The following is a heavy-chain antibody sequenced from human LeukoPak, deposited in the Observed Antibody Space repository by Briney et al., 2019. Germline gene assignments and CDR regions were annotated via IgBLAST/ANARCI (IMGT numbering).Heavy chain of an antibody. D-gene: IGHD3-16*02. CDR2: INPNSGGT. J-gene: IGHJ5*02. CDR3: AREVSTFGGVIVTFNWFDP. Sequence: ASVKVSCKASGYTFTGYYMHWVRQAPGQGLEWMGWINPNSGGTNYAQKFQGRVTMTRDTSISTAYMELSRLRSDDTAVYYCAREVSTFGGVIVTFNWFDPWGQGTLVTVSS. V-gene: IGHV1-2*02. CDR1: GYTFTGYY.